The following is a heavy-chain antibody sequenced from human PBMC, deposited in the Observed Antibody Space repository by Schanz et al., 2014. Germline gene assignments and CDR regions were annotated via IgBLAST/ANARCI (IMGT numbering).Heavy chain of an antibody. Sequence: EVQLAESGGGLVQPGGSLRLSCAASTFTFSSDWMSWVRQAPGKGLEWVSYVSSSSSYTHYADSVKGRFTISRDNAKNSLYLQMNSLRAEDTAVYYCARGGPAYYFDDWGQGTLVTVSS. CDR3: ARGGPAYYFDD. V-gene: IGHV3-21*05. CDR1: TFTFSSDW. CDR2: VSSSSSYT. J-gene: IGHJ4*02.